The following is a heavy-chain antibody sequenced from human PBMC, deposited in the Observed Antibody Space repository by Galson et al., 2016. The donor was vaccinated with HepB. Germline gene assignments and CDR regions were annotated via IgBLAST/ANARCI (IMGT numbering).Heavy chain of an antibody. CDR3: ATLGFCGTTTCNF. D-gene: IGHD2-2*01. CDR2: SKSKNDGGAI. J-gene: IGHJ4*02. V-gene: IGHV3-15*07. Sequence: SLRLSCAVSGFTSNNAWMNWVRQAPGKGLEWVGRSKSKNDGGAIDYAAPVEGRFTISRDDSRNSVYQQMDSLRADDTAVYFCATLGFCGTTTCNFWGQGTLVTVSS. CDR1: GFTSNNAW.